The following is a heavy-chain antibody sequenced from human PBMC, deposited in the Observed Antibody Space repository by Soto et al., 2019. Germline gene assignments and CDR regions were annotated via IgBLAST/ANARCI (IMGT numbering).Heavy chain of an antibody. J-gene: IGHJ4*02. Sequence: SVKVSCKASGFTFPSSAVQWVRQARGQRLEWIGWIVVGSGNTNSAQKFQGRVTFTRDMSTSTVYMELSSLIFEDTAVYYCAADDMTTFIWGQGTLVTVSS. V-gene: IGHV1-58*01. CDR2: IVVGSGNT. CDR3: AADDMTTFI. D-gene: IGHD1-1*01. CDR1: GFTFPSSA.